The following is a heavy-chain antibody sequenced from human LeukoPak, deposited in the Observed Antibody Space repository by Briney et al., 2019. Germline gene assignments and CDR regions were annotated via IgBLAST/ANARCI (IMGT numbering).Heavy chain of an antibody. Sequence: GASVKVSCKASGCTFTSYAMHWVRQAPGQRLEWMGWINVGNGNTKYSQKFQGRVTITRDTSASTAYMELSSLRSEDTAVYYCAKVDSSSSLDYWGQGTLVTVSS. CDR1: GCTFTSYA. CDR3: AKVDSSSSLDY. D-gene: IGHD6-6*01. CDR2: INVGNGNT. J-gene: IGHJ4*02. V-gene: IGHV1-3*01.